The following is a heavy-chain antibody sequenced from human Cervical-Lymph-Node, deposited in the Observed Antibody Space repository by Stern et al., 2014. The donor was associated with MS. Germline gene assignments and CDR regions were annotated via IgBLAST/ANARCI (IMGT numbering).Heavy chain of an antibody. Sequence: QVPLVESGAEVTEPGASVKVSCKASGYTFRDYFLPWVRQAPGQGLEWLGCLKPQAGIRYYAQSVQGIFTISSVTSIPPASLLLSSLRSDDTAVYYCAREGAIGVVRSNALSFDFWGQGTLVTVSS. D-gene: IGHD3-3*01. V-gene: IGHV1-2*02. CDR1: GYTFRDYF. CDR2: LKPQAGIR. CDR3: AREGAIGVVRSNALSFDF. J-gene: IGHJ4*02.